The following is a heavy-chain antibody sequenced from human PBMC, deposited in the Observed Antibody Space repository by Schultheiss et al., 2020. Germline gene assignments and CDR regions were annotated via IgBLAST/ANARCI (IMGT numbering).Heavy chain of an antibody. D-gene: IGHD3-22*01. Sequence: ASVKVSCKASGYTFTGYYMHWVRQAPGQGLEWMGRINPNSGGTNSAQKFQGRVTMTRDTSINTAYMEVSRLRSDDTAMYYCARAGDSSGYRYYYYYYGMDVWGQGTTVTVSS. CDR2: INPNSGGT. J-gene: IGHJ6*02. CDR3: ARAGDSSGYRYYYYYYGMDV. CDR1: GYTFTGYY. V-gene: IGHV1-2*06.